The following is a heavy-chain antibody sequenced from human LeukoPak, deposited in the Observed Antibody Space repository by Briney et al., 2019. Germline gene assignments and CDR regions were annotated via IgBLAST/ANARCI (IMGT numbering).Heavy chain of an antibody. V-gene: IGHV1-8*01. D-gene: IGHD6-13*01. CDR3: ARSIETLTYSSSWYSPVDY. Sequence: ASVKVSCKASGYTFTSYDINWVRQATGQGLEWMGWMNPNSGNTGYAQKFQGRVTMTRNTSISTAYMELSSLRSEDTAVYYCARSIETLTYSSSWYSPVDYWGQGTLVTVSS. J-gene: IGHJ4*02. CDR2: MNPNSGNT. CDR1: GYTFTSYD.